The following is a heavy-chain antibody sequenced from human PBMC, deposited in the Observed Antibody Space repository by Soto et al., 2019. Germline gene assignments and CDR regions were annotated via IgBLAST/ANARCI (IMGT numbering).Heavy chain of an antibody. Sequence: QVQLVQSGAEVKKPGAAVKVSCKASGYTFTSYYMHWARQAPGQGLEWMGIINLSGGTTTYAQKFQGRVXXTXDXSTSTVYMELSSLRSEDTAVYYCARRSFSSGWDFDYWGQGTLVTVSS. J-gene: IGHJ4*02. CDR1: GYTFTSYY. V-gene: IGHV1-46*01. CDR2: INLSGGTT. CDR3: ARRSFSSGWDFDY. D-gene: IGHD6-19*01.